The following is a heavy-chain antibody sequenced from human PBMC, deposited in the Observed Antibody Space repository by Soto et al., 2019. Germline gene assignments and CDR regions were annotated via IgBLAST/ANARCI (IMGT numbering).Heavy chain of an antibody. CDR3: AKDVCGSGTFCHFDY. Sequence: EVQLLETGGGLVQPGGSLRLSCAASEFTFTSYAMSWVRPAPGKGLEWVSAVGSDGCSTYYADSVRGRFTVSRDNSPNALYLQMKNLRAEDTAVYYCAKDVCGSGTFCHFDYWGQGTLVTVSS. V-gene: IGHV3-23*01. D-gene: IGHD3-10*01. CDR2: VGSDGCST. CDR1: EFTFTSYA. J-gene: IGHJ4*02.